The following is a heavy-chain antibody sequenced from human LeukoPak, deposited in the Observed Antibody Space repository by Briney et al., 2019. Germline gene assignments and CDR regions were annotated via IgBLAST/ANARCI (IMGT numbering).Heavy chain of an antibody. CDR3: AKNPYEYYFDY. D-gene: IGHD5-12*01. J-gene: IGHJ4*02. CDR2: INPNSGDT. V-gene: IGHV1-2*02. CDR1: GYTFTGYY. Sequence: ASVKVSCKASGYTFTGYYMHWVRQAPGQGLEWMGWINPNSGDTNYAQKFQGSVTMTRDTSINTAYMELSRLRADDTAMYYCAKNPYEYYFDYWGQGTLVTVSS.